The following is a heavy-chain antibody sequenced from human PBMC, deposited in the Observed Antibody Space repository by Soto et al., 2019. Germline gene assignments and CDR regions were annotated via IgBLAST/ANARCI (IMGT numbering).Heavy chain of an antibody. D-gene: IGHD1-26*01. J-gene: IGHJ4*02. CDR2: IYYSGST. V-gene: IGHV4-31*03. CDR1: GGSISSGGYY. Sequence: QVQLQESGPGLVKPSQTLSLTCTVSGGSISSGGYYWSWIRQHPGKGLEWIGYIYYSGSTYYNPSPKSRVTMSVDTSKNQFSLKLSSVTAADTAVYYCARVDTSVGATCVSYWGQGTLVTVSS. CDR3: ARVDTSVGATCVSY.